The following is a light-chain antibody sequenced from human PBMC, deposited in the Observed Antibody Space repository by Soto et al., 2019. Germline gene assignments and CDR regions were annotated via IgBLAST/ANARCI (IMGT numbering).Light chain of an antibody. CDR1: QSVSSSY. CDR3: QQYGSSSFT. CDR2: GAS. Sequence: EIVLTQFSGTLSLSPGERATLSCRASQSVSSSYLAWYQQKPGQPPRLLIYGASSRATGIPDRFSGSGSATDFTLTISRLEPEDFAVYYCQQYGSSSFTFGQGTRLEIK. V-gene: IGKV3-20*01. J-gene: IGKJ5*01.